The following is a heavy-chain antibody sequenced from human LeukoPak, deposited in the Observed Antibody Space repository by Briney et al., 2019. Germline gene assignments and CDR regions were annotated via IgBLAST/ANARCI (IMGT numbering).Heavy chain of an antibody. V-gene: IGHV3-33*01. J-gene: IGHJ6*04. CDR1: GFTFSSYG. CDR2: TWYDGSNK. CDR3: ARVEAAAGYYYYGMDV. D-gene: IGHD6-13*01. Sequence: GGSLRLSCAASGFTFSSYGMHWVRQAPGKGLEWVAVTWYDGSNKYYADSVKGRFTISRDNSKNTLYLQMNSLRAEDTAVYHCARVEAAAGYYYYGMDVWGKGTTVTVSS.